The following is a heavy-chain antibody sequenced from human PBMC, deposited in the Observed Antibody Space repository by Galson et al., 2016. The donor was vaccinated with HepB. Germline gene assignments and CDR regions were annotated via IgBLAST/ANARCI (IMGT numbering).Heavy chain of an antibody. V-gene: IGHV3-33*01. CDR1: GFTFSGYG. CDR3: ARDLGGSSCLDY. CDR2: IWYDGINK. D-gene: IGHD6-6*01. Sequence: SLRLSCAASGFTFSGYGMHWVRQAPGKGLEWMAVIWYDGINKYYGDSVQGRFTISRDNSRNTLYLQMNGLRAEDTAVYYCARDLGGSSCLDYWGQGTLVTVSS. J-gene: IGHJ4*02.